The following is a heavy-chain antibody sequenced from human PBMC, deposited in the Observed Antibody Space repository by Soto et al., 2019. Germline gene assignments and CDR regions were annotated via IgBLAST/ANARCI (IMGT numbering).Heavy chain of an antibody. CDR2: IFSSGST. J-gene: IGHJ4*01. D-gene: IGHD5-12*01. V-gene: IGHV4-4*07. CDR3: AREGSYSAYNFAHGIQLWSFDF. CDR1: GGSINTFD. Sequence: SETLSLTCTVSGGSINTFDWSWVRQPAEKGLEWIGRIFSSGSTSFNPSLESRVAMSVDTSKNHFSLNLSSVTAADMAVYYCAREGSYSAYNFAHGIQLWSFDFWGHGALVTLSS.